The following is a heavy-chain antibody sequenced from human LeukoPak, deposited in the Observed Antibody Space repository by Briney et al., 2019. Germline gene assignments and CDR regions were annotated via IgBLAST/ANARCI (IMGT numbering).Heavy chain of an antibody. Sequence: SVKVSCKASGGTFSSYAISWVRQAPGQGLEWMGGIIPIFGTANYAQKFQGRVTITADKSTSTAYMELSSLRSEDTAVDYCARGPKGGGSWYWKDYYYYMDVWGKGTTVTVSS. V-gene: IGHV1-69*06. CDR3: ARGPKGGGSWYWKDYYYYMDV. D-gene: IGHD2-15*01. CDR1: GGTFSSYA. CDR2: IIPIFGTA. J-gene: IGHJ6*03.